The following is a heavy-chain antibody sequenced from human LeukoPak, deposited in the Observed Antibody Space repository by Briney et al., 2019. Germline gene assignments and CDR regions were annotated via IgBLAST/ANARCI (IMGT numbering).Heavy chain of an antibody. CDR1: GYTFTSYG. Sequence: GASVKVSCKASGYTFTSYGISWVRQAPGQGLEWMGWISAYNGNTNYAQKLQGRVTMTTDTSTSTAYMELRSLRSDDTAVYYCARDKLWFGELLEFDPWGQGTLVTVSS. V-gene: IGHV1-18*01. CDR3: ARDKLWFGELLEFDP. J-gene: IGHJ5*02. CDR2: ISAYNGNT. D-gene: IGHD3-10*01.